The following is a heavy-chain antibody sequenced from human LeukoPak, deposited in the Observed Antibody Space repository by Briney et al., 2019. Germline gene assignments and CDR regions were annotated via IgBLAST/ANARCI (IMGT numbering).Heavy chain of an antibody. J-gene: IGHJ3*02. CDR3: ARGGLLHGFDI. CDR1: GDSISSYY. Sequence: SETLSLTCTVSGDSISSYYWSWIRQPPGEGLEWIGYIYYNGRTNYNPSLKSRVTISVDTSKNQFSLKLRSVTAADTAVYYCARGGLLHGFDIWGQGTLVTVSS. V-gene: IGHV4-59*01. D-gene: IGHD2-15*01. CDR2: IYYNGRT.